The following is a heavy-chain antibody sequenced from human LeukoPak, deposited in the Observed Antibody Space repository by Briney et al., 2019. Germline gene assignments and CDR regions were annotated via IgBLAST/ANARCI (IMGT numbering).Heavy chain of an antibody. CDR1: GGTISSYA. CDR2: IIPIFGTA. V-gene: IGHV1-69*05. Sequence: GASVKVSCKASGGTISSYAISWVRQAPGQGLEWMGGIIPIFGTANYAQKFQGRVTITTDESTSTAYMELSSLRSEDTAVYYCARDIKGIAAADTPGDAFDIWGQGTMVTVSS. J-gene: IGHJ3*02. CDR3: ARDIKGIAAADTPGDAFDI. D-gene: IGHD6-13*01.